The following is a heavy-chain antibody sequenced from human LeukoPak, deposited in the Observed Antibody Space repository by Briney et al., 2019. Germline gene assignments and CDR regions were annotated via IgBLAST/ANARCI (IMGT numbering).Heavy chain of an antibody. J-gene: IGHJ4*02. CDR1: GNDFTGSY. CDR2: INPNSGDT. V-gene: IGHV1-2*02. D-gene: IGHD3-10*01. CDR3: ARLYYYGSGSYLPLDY. Sequence: GASVKVSCKASGNDFTGSYMHWVRQAPGQGLEWMGWINPNSGDTKYAQKFQGRVSMTRDTSINTAYMELSSLRSDDTAVYYCARLYYYGSGSYLPLDYWGQGTLVTVSS.